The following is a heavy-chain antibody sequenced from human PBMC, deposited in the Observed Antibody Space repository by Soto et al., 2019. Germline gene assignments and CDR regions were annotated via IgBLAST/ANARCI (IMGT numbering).Heavy chain of an antibody. CDR1: GYTFTCYY. CDR2: INPSGGST. Sequence: GASVKVSCKAYGYTFTCYYMHWVLQAPGQGLEWMGIINPSGGSTSYAQKFQGRVTISVDTSKNQFSLKLSSVTAADAAVYYCARGSGTGKGSTVTTYYYYYGMDVWGQGTTVTVSS. D-gene: IGHD4-4*01. J-gene: IGHJ6*02. CDR3: ARGSGTGKGSTVTTYYYYYGMDV. V-gene: IGHV1-46*01.